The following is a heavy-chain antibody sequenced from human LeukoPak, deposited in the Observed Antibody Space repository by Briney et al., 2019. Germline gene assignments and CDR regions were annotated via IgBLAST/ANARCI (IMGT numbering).Heavy chain of an antibody. Sequence: SSETLSLTCAVYGGSFSGYYWSWIRQPPGKGLEWIGEINHSGSTNYNPSLKSRVTISVDTSKNQFSLKLSSVTAADTAVYYCAREPPQYSSSQYFQHCGQGTLVTVSS. CDR3: AREPPQYSSSQYFQH. J-gene: IGHJ1*01. CDR1: GGSFSGYY. CDR2: INHSGST. V-gene: IGHV4-34*01. D-gene: IGHD6-13*01.